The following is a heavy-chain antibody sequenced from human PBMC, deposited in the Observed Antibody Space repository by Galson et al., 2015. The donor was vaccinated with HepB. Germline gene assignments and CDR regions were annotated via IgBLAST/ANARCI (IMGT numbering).Heavy chain of an antibody. CDR2: ISAYNGNT. J-gene: IGHJ5*02. CDR3: ARDRGSYPPGTYNWFDP. CDR1: GYTFTSYG. V-gene: IGHV1-18*04. D-gene: IGHD1-26*01. Sequence: SVKVSCKASGYTFTSYGISWVRQAPGQGLEWMGWISAYNGNTNYAQKLQGRVTMTTDTSTSTAYMELRSLRSDDTAVYYCARDRGSYPPGTYNWFDPWGQGTLVTVSS.